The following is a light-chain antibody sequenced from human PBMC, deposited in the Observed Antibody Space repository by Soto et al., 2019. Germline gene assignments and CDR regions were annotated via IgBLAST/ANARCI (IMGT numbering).Light chain of an antibody. CDR1: SSDVGGYNY. CDR3: SSYTSSSTRV. J-gene: IGLJ1*01. CDR2: EVS. V-gene: IGLV2-14*01. Sequence: QSALTQPASVSGSPGQSITISCTATSSDVGGYNYVSWYQQHPGKAPKLMIYEVSNRPSGVSNRFSGSKSGNTASLTISGLQAEDEADYYCSSYTSSSTRVFGTGTRSPS.